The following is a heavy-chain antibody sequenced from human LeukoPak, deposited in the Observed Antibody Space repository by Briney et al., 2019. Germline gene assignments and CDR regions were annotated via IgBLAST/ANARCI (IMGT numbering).Heavy chain of an antibody. CDR1: GGSISSYY. V-gene: IGHV4-59*01. Sequence: PSETLSLTCTVYGGSISSYYWSWIRQPPGKGLEWIGYIYYSGSTNYNPSLKSRVTISVDTSKNQFSLKLSSVTAADTVVYYCARDYGSGSYYNPFDYWGQGTLVTVSS. D-gene: IGHD3-10*01. CDR2: IYYSGST. J-gene: IGHJ4*02. CDR3: ARDYGSGSYYNPFDY.